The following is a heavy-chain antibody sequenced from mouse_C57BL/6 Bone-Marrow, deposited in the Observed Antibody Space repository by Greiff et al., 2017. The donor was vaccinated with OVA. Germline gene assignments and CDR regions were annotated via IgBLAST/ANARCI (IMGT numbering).Heavy chain of an antibody. V-gene: IGHV1-81*01. Sequence: VQLQESGAELARPGASVKLSCKASGYTFTSYGISWVKQRTGQGLEWIGEIYPRSGNTYYNEKFKGKATLTADKSSSTVYMELRSLTSEDSAVYFCARERVLRAKDYWGQGTTLTVSS. CDR2: IYPRSGNT. D-gene: IGHD1-1*01. CDR3: ARERVLRAKDY. J-gene: IGHJ2*01. CDR1: GYTFTSYG.